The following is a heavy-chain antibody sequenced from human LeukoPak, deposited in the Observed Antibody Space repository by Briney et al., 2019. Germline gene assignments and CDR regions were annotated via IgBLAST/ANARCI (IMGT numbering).Heavy chain of an antibody. Sequence: PGGSLRLSCAASGFTFDDYAMHWVRQAPGKGLEWVSGISWNSGSIGYADSVKGRFTISRDNAKNSLYLQMNSLRAEDTALHYCAKDRADSSGYYYDYWGQGTLVTVSS. V-gene: IGHV3-9*01. CDR3: AKDRADSSGYYYDY. J-gene: IGHJ4*02. D-gene: IGHD3-22*01. CDR2: ISWNSGSI. CDR1: GFTFDDYA.